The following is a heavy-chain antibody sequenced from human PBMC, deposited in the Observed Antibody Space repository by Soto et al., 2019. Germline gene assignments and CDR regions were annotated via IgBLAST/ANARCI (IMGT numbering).Heavy chain of an antibody. Sequence: QVQLQQWGAGLLKPSETLSLTCAVYGGSFSDYYCNWIRQPPGKGLEWIGEINHSGSTNFNPSLKIRVTASIDTSKSKISLKLSSVTAADTAVYYCASGERSRPTNPVKYQLLPRSDCGGHGTLVTVSS. CDR2: INHSGST. CDR1: GGSFSDYY. J-gene: IGHJ4*01. D-gene: IGHD2-2*01. CDR3: ASGERSRPTNPVKYQLLPRSDC. V-gene: IGHV4-34*01.